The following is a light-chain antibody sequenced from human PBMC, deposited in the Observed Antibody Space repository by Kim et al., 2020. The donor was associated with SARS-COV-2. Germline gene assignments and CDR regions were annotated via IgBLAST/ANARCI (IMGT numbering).Light chain of an antibody. Sequence: KTVTSSCTRSSGSIDDNYVQWYQQRPGGVPTTVIYEDDQRPSGVSDRFSGSIDNSPNSASLTISGLKTEDEADYYCQSYDSSIPWVFGGGTQLTVL. V-gene: IGLV6-57*03. CDR2: EDD. J-gene: IGLJ3*02. CDR3: QSYDSSIPWV. CDR1: SGSIDDNY.